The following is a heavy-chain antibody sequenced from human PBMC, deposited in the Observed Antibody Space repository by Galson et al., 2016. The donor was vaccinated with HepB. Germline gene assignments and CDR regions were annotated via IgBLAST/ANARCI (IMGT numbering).Heavy chain of an antibody. Sequence: SLRLSCAASGFTVSSNYMNWVRQAPGKGLEWVSIIYSGGATYYADSVKGRFTISRDTSKNTINLQMNSLRADDTAIYYCARGARSGCSRYFEFWGQGTLVTVSS. V-gene: IGHV3-53*01. D-gene: IGHD2-15*01. CDR1: GFTVSSNY. CDR3: ARGARSGCSRYFEF. CDR2: IYSGGAT. J-gene: IGHJ4*02.